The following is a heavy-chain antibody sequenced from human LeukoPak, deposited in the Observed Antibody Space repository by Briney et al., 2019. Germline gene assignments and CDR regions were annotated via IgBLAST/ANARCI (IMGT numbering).Heavy chain of an antibody. CDR1: GGSFSGYY. V-gene: IGHV4-34*01. CDR2: INHSGST. J-gene: IGHJ5*02. D-gene: IGHD6-19*01. Sequence: SETLSLTCAVSGGSFSGYYLRWIRQPPGKGLEWIGEINHSGSTNYNPSLKSRVTISVDTSKNQFSLKLSSVTAADTAVYYCARRGGQWLVRGNWFDPWGQGTLVTVSS. CDR3: ARRGGQWLVRGNWFDP.